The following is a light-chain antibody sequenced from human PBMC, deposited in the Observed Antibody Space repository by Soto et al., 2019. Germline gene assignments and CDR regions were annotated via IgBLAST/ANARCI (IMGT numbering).Light chain of an antibody. CDR3: GTWDSSLSAVV. CDR1: SSNIENND. J-gene: IGLJ2*01. V-gene: IGLV1-51*01. Sequence: QSVLTQPPSVSAASGQKVTISCSGSSSNIENNDVSWYQQFPGTTPKLFIYDNNKQPSGIPDRFSASKSGTSATLGITGLQTGDEADYYCGTWDSSLSAVVFGGGTKLTVL. CDR2: DNN.